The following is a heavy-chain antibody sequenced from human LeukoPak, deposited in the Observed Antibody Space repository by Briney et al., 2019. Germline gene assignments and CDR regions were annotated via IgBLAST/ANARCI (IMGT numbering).Heavy chain of an antibody. J-gene: IGHJ4*02. CDR3: ARTTGRNARDWPFFDF. CDR1: GXTFSAXX. V-gene: IGHV3-74*01. D-gene: IGHD3/OR15-3a*01. Sequence: ASGXTFSAXXMXWVRHXXGXXLVWVARVDTDGSTVNYADSVKGRFTISRDNAKNSLYLQMNSLRAEDTAVYFCARTTGRNARDWPFFDFWGQGTLVIVSS. CDR2: VDTDGSTV.